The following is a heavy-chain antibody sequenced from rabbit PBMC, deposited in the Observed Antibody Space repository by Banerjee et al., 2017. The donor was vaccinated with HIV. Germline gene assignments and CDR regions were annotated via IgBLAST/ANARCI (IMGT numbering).Heavy chain of an antibody. D-gene: IGHD1-1*01. J-gene: IGHJ4*01. Sequence: QEQLEESGGDLVKPEGSLTLTGTAFGFSFSSSHWICWVRHAPGKVLEWIACIYAGSSGSTFYERWAKGRFTISKTSSTTVTLQMTSMTAADTATYFCARRGSGVGNGYFNLCGPVTLVTVS. CDR2: IYAGSSGST. V-gene: IGHV1S45*01. CDR3: ARRGSGVGNGYFNL. CDR1: GFSFSSSHW.